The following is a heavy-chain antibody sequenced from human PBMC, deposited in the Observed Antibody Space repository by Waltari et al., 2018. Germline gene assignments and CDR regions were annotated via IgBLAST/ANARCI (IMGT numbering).Heavy chain of an antibody. J-gene: IGHJ4*02. D-gene: IGHD3-10*01. CDR2: INHSGST. CDR3: ASPMVRGPRDY. V-gene: IGHV4-34*01. CDR1: GGSFSGYY. Sequence: QVQLQQWGAGLLKPSETLSLTCAVYGGSFSGYYWSWIRQPPGKGLEGIGEINHSGSTNYHPSLKSRVTISVDTSKNQFSLKLSSVTAADTAVYYCASPMVRGPRDYWGQGTLVTVSS.